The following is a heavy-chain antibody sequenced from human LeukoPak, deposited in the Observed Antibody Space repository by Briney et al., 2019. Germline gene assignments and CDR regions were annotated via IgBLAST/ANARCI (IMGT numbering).Heavy chain of an antibody. J-gene: IGHJ1*01. CDR2: INHSGST. V-gene: IGHV4-34*01. CDR3: ARGQWLRFGTSRYCQH. CDR1: GGPFSGYY. D-gene: IGHD5-12*01. Sequence: SEPLSLPCAVYGGPFSGYYWSWIRQPPGKGLECIGEINHSGSTNYNPSLKSRVTISVDTSKNQFSLKLSSVTAAETAVYYCARGQWLRFGTSRYCQHWGQGTLVTVST.